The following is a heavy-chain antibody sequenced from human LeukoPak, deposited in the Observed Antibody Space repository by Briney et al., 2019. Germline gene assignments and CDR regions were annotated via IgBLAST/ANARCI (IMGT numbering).Heavy chain of an antibody. D-gene: IGHD6-13*01. CDR2: ISSSSSYI. CDR3: AREGSREQPIDY. J-gene: IGHJ4*02. CDR1: GFTFSSYS. Sequence: GGSLRLSCAASGFTFSSYSMNWVRQAPGKGLEWVSSISSSSSYIYYADSVKGRSTISRDNATNSLYLQMNSLRPEDTAVYYCAREGSREQPIDYWGQGTLVTVSS. V-gene: IGHV3-21*01.